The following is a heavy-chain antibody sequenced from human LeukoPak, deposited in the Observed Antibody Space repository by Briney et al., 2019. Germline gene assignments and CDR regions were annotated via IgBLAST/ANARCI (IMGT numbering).Heavy chain of an antibody. CDR2: IWYDGSNK. V-gene: IGHV3-33*01. Sequence: GRSLRLSCAASGFTFSSYGMHWVRQAPGKGLEWVAVIWYDGSNKYYADSVKGRFTISRDNSKSTLYLQMNSLRAEDTAVYYCARDGVAVAGKDYWGQGTLVTVSS. D-gene: IGHD6-19*01. CDR1: GFTFSSYG. J-gene: IGHJ4*02. CDR3: ARDGVAVAGKDY.